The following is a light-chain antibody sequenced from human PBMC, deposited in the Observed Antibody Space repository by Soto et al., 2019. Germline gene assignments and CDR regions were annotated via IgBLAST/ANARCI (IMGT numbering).Light chain of an antibody. CDR1: SSDVGGFAY. V-gene: IGLV2-14*01. J-gene: IGLJ1*01. Sequence: QSALTQPASVSGSPGQSITISCTGTSSDVGGFAYVSWYQQHPGKAPKLMIYEVSSRPSGVSNRFSGSKSVNTASLTISGLQAEDEADYYCTSFTSSSTYVFGSGTQLTVL. CDR2: EVS. CDR3: TSFTSSSTYV.